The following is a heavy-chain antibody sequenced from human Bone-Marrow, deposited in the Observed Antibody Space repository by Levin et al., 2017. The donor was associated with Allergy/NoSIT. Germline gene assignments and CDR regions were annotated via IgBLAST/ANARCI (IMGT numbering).Heavy chain of an antibody. CDR3: ARTGSEPGVILQ. D-gene: IGHD1-14*01. J-gene: IGHJ4*02. V-gene: IGHV4-30-2*01. CDR1: GGSISGGGDS. Sequence: RTSETLSLTCVVSGGSISGGGDSWSWIRQPPGKGLEWIGYKHHTGNTHYNPSLKSRVTISVDRSKNQFSLTLTSVTAADTALYYCARTGSEPGVILQWGQGTLVTVSS. CDR2: KHHTGNT.